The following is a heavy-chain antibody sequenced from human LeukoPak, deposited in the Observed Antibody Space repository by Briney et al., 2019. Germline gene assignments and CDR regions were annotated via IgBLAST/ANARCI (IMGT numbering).Heavy chain of an antibody. CDR1: GGSFSGYY. J-gene: IGHJ4*02. CDR2: FNHSGRT. Sequence: AETLSLTCAVYGGSFSGYYWSWIRQPPGKGLEWIGEFNHSGRTNYNPSLKSRVTISVDTSKNQFSLKLSSVTAADTAVYYCARGPHTGVNYYDSSGYYYWGQGTLVTVPS. V-gene: IGHV4-34*01. D-gene: IGHD3-22*01. CDR3: ARGPHTGVNYYDSSGYYY.